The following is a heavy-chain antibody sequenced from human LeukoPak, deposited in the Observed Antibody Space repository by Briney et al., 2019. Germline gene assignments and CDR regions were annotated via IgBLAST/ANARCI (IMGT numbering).Heavy chain of an antibody. Sequence: PSETLSLTCTVSGYSITTNYYWAWIRQSPGTGVEWIGSVYHNGETYYNPSLKSRVIISVDTSKNEFSLRLTSVTAADTAVYYCVTPRSWELSDMAVWGKGTTVIVSS. V-gene: IGHV4-38-2*02. J-gene: IGHJ6*03. CDR3: VTPRSWELSDMAV. D-gene: IGHD1-26*01. CDR2: VYHNGET. CDR1: GYSITTNYY.